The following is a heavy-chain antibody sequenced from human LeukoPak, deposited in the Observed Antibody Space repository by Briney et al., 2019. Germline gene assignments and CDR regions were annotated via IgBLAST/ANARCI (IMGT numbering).Heavy chain of an antibody. CDR3: AKDTGDILTGYPDY. D-gene: IGHD3-9*01. CDR1: GFTFDDYA. V-gene: IGHV3-9*01. J-gene: IGHJ4*02. CDR2: ISWNSGSI. Sequence: AGGSLTLSCAASGFTFDDYAMHWVRQAPGKGLEWVSGISWNSGSIGYADSVKGRFTISRDNAKNSLYLQMNSLRAEDTALYYCAKDTGDILTGYPDYWGQGTLVTVSS.